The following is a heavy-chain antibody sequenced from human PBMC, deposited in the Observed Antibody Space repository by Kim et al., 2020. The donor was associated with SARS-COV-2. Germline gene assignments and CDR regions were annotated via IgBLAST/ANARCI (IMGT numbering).Heavy chain of an antibody. J-gene: IGHJ4*02. V-gene: IGHV3-30*01. D-gene: IGHD1-26*01. CDR3: ARSLGTTSPFDY. Sequence: ADSVKGRFTISRDNSKNTLYLQMNSLRADDTALFYCARSLGTTSPFDYWGQGTLVTVSS.